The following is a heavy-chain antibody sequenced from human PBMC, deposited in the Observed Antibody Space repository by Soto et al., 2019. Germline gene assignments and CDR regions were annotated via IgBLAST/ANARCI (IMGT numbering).Heavy chain of an antibody. CDR1: GFTFSSYA. CDR2: ISYDGSNK. V-gene: IGHV3-30-3*01. Sequence: GGSLSLSCAASGFTFSSYAMHWVRQAPGKGLEWVAVISYDGSNKYYADSVKGRFTISRDNSKNTLYLQMNSLRAEDTAVYYCARDREGDYLVVDYWGQGTLVTVSS. D-gene: IGHD1-26*01. CDR3: ARDREGDYLVVDY. J-gene: IGHJ4*02.